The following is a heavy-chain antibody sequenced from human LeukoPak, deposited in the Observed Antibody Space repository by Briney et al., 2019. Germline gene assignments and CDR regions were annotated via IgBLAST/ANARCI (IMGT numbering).Heavy chain of an antibody. V-gene: IGHV5-51*01. D-gene: IGHD2-15*01. CDR2: IYPADSNT. J-gene: IGHJ5*02. CDR1: GYSFTTYL. CDR3: ARGQRYCSGGSCYSWFDP. Sequence: GESLKISCKGSGYSFTTYLIGWVRQMPRKGLEWMGIIYPADSNTRYSPSFQGQVTTSADKSISTAYLQWSSLKASDTAMYYCARGQRYCSGGSCYSWFDPWGQGTLVTVSS.